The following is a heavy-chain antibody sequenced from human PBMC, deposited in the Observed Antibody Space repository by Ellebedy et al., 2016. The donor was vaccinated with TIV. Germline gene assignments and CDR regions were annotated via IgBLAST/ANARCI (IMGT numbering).Heavy chain of an antibody. Sequence: GESLKISXVASGFTLRSHGIYWVRQAPGKGLEWVVVISSDGSNKYYADSVKGRFTISRDNSKNTLYLQMNSLRTDDMAVYYCARGGSSGSSDYWGQGTLVTVSS. CDR2: ISSDGSNK. J-gene: IGHJ4*02. V-gene: IGHV3-30*03. D-gene: IGHD3-10*01. CDR1: GFTLRSHG. CDR3: ARGGSSGSSDY.